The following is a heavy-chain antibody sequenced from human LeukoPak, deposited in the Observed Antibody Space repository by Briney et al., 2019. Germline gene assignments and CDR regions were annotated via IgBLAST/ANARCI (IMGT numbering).Heavy chain of an antibody. CDR1: GYRFTSYW. D-gene: IGHD4-23*01. CDR3: ARQLGYGGNSYFDY. Sequence: GESLKISCKGSGYRFTSYWIAWVRPMPGKGLEWMGILDPNDSDTRYSPSIQGQVTIPVDKSISTAYLQWSSLKASDTAMYYCARQLGYGGNSYFDYWGQGTLVTVSS. CDR2: LDPNDSDT. J-gene: IGHJ4*02. V-gene: IGHV5-51*01.